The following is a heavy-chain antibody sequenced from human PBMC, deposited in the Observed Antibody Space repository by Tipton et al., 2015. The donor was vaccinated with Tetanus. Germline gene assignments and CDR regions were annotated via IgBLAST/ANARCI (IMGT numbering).Heavy chain of an antibody. D-gene: IGHD6-25*01. CDR1: GFTFDDYS. J-gene: IGHJ4*02. CDR2: ITTNSYI. CDR3: ASGSTLDF. Sequence: SLRLSCAASGFTFDDYSMHWVRQVPGQGLEWVASITTNSYIYYADSVKGRFTISRDNTKNSLFLQMNSLRAGDTALYYCASGSTLDFWGQGTLVTVSS. V-gene: IGHV3-69-1*02.